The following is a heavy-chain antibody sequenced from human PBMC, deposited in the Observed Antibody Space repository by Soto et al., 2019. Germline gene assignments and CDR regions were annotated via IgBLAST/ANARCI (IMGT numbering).Heavy chain of an antibody. D-gene: IGHD5-12*01. CDR3: AALETSTIRGYWYFDL. CDR1: GDTLSELS. Sequence: QVQLVQSGAEVKKPGALVKVSCRVSGDTLSELSIHWVRQAPGKGLEWMGGFEPEDGETIYSEKFQDRVTMTDDTSTDTAYVELSSLRSEDTAVYYCAALETSTIRGYWYFDLWGRGTLVTVSS. V-gene: IGHV1-24*01. J-gene: IGHJ2*01. CDR2: FEPEDGET.